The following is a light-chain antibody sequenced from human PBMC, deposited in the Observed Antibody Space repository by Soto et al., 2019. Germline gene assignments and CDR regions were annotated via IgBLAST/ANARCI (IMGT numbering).Light chain of an antibody. J-gene: IGKJ5*01. Sequence: AIKMTQSPSSLSASVGDRVTITCRASQGIRNDLAWYQQKPGKAPKLLIYAASSLQSGVPSRFSGSGSGTDFTLTISSLQPEDFATYYCQQANSFPSTFGQGTRLEIK. CDR1: QGIRND. CDR3: QQANSFPST. CDR2: AAS. V-gene: IGKV1-6*01.